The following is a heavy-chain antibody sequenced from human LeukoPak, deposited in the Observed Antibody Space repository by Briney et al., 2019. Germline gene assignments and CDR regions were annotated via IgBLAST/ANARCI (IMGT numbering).Heavy chain of an antibody. CDR2: ISGSGDTT. D-gene: IGHD4-17*01. CDR1: GFIFSNYA. J-gene: IGHJ3*02. Sequence: PGGSLRLSCATSGFIFSNYAVNWVRQAPGEGLEWVSIISGSGDTTYYADSVKGRFTISRDNSKNTLYLQMNSLRAEDTAVYYCAKDLLSGDYPDAFDIWGQGTMVTVSS. CDR3: AKDLLSGDYPDAFDI. V-gene: IGHV3-23*01.